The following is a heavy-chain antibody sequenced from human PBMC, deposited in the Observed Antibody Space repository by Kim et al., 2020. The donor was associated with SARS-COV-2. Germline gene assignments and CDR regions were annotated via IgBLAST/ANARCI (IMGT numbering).Heavy chain of an antibody. D-gene: IGHD3-10*01. V-gene: IGHV1-69*13. CDR3: ARAQEGKPYGSAAIDY. J-gene: IGHJ4*02. CDR1: GGTFSSYA. Sequence: SVKVSCKASGGTFSSYAISWVRQAPGQGLEWMGGIIPIFGTANYAQKFQGRVTITADESTSTAYMELSSLRSEDTAVYYCARAQEGKPYGSAAIDYWGQGTLVTVSS. CDR2: IIPIFGTA.